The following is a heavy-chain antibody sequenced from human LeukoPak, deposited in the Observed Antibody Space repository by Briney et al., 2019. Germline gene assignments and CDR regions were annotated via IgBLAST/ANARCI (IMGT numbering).Heavy chain of an antibody. CDR3: ARMYYDFWSGYEGDY. CDR2: IYYSGST. J-gene: IGHJ4*02. V-gene: IGHV4-61*01. D-gene: IGHD3-3*01. CDR1: GGSVSSGSYY. Sequence: SETLSPTCTVSGGSVSSGSYYWSWIRQSPGKGLEWIGYIYYSGSTNYNPSLKSRVTISVDTSKNQFSLKLSSVTAADTAVYYCARMYYDFWSGYEGDYWGQGTLVTVSS.